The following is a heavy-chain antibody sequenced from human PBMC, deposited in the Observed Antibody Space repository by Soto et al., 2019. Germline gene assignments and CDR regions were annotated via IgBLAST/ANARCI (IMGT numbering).Heavy chain of an antibody. D-gene: IGHD3-9*01. CDR1: GGSISSYY. Sequence: SETLSLTCTVSGGSISSYYWSWIRQPPGKGLEWIGYIYYSGSTNYNPSLKSRVTISVDTSKNQFSLKLSSVTAADTAVYYCARHGGLYYDILTGSDWFDPWGQGTLVTVSS. V-gene: IGHV4-59*08. CDR3: ARHGGLYYDILTGSDWFDP. CDR2: IYYSGST. J-gene: IGHJ5*02.